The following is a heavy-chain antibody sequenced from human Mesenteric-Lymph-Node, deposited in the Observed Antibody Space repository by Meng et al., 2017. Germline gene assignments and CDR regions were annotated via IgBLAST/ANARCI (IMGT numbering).Heavy chain of an antibody. CDR1: GGSITNRNL. CDR3: ARNVPGTSAYYD. V-gene: IGHV4-4*02. J-gene: IGHJ4*02. CDR2: VYLGGTI. D-gene: IGHD3-22*01. Sequence: QVQLQQSGPSLVERSGTLSLTCTVSGGSITNRNLWSWVRLPPGKGLEWIGEVYLGGTIHHHPSLQSRVTISLDKAKDHLSLNLNSVTAVDTAVYYCARNVPGTSAYYDWGQGTLVTVSS.